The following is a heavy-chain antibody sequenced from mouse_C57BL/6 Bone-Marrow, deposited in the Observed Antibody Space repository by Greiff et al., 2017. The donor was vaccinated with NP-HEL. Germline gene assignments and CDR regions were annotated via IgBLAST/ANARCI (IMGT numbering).Heavy chain of an antibody. Sequence: QVQLQQSGAELVKPGASVKMSCKASGYTFTSYWITWVKQRPRQGLEWIGDIYPGSGSTNYNEKFKSKATLTVDTSSSTAYMQLSSLTSEDSAVYYCARPRGGYAMDYWGQGTSVTVSS. CDR3: ARPRGGYAMDY. CDR1: GYTFTSYW. V-gene: IGHV1-55*01. CDR2: IYPGSGST. J-gene: IGHJ4*01.